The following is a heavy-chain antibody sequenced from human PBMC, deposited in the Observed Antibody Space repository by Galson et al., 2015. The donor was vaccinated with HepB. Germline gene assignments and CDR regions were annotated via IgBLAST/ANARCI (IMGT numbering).Heavy chain of an antibody. D-gene: IGHD3-3*01. CDR2: ISYDGSNK. V-gene: IGHV3-30*18. Sequence: SLRLSCAASGFTFSSYGMHWVRQAPGKGLEWVAVISYDGSNKYYADSVKGRFTISRDNSKNTLYLQMNSLRAEDTAVYYCAKSLPRDFWSGYYFLSEYYYGMDVWGQGTTVTVSS. CDR3: AKSLPRDFWSGYYFLSEYYYGMDV. CDR1: GFTFSSYG. J-gene: IGHJ6*02.